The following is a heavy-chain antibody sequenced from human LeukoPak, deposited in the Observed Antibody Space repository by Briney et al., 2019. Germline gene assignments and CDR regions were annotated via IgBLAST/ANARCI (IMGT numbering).Heavy chain of an antibody. Sequence: GSLRLSCAASGFTFSSYWMSWVRQAPGKGLEWVANIKQDGSEKYYVDSVKGRFTISRDNAKNSLYLQMNSLRAEDTAVYYCARDRWEPYYYYYGMDVWGQGTTVTVSS. CDR1: GFTFSSYW. D-gene: IGHD1-26*01. J-gene: IGHJ6*02. V-gene: IGHV3-7*01. CDR2: IKQDGSEK. CDR3: ARDRWEPYYYYYGMDV.